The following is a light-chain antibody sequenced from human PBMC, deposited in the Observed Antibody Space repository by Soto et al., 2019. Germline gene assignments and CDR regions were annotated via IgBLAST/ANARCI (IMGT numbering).Light chain of an antibody. CDR2: DVS. CDR3: SSYTSSSTLV. V-gene: IGLV2-14*01. Sequence: QSALTQPASVSGSPGQSITISCTGTSSDVGGYNYVSWYQQHPGKAPKLMIYDVSYRPSGVSNRFSGSKSGNTASLTISGLQAEDEADYYCSSYTSSSTLVFGGGNKVTVL. J-gene: IGLJ2*01. CDR1: SSDVGGYNY.